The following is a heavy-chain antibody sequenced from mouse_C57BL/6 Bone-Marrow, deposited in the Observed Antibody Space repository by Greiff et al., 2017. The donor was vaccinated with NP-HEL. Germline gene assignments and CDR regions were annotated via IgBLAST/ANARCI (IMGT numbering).Heavy chain of an antibody. J-gene: IGHJ1*03. D-gene: IGHD2-5*01. CDR2: ISSGGDYI. Sequence: EVKLMESGEGLVKPGGSLKLSCAASGFTFSSYAMSWVRQTPEKRLEWVAYISSGGDYIYYADTVKGRFTISRDNARNTLYLQMSSLKSEDTAMYYCTRDKAYYSNNGYWYFDVWGTGTTVTVSS. CDR3: TRDKAYYSNNGYWYFDV. CDR1: GFTFSSYA. V-gene: IGHV5-9-1*02.